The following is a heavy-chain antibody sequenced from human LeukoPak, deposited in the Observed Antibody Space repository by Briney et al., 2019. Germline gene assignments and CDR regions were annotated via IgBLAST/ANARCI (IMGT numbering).Heavy chain of an antibody. V-gene: IGHV1-18*01. CDR1: GYTFTSYG. D-gene: IGHD2-15*01. Sequence: ASVKVSCKASGYTFTSYGISWVRQAPGQGLEWMGWISAYNGNTNYAQKLQGRVTMTTDTSTSTAYMELRSLRSDDTAVYYRARSLYCSGGSCYSFFLQHYYYYGMDVWGQGTTVTVSS. CDR2: ISAYNGNT. J-gene: IGHJ6*02. CDR3: ARSLYCSGGSCYSFFLQHYYYYGMDV.